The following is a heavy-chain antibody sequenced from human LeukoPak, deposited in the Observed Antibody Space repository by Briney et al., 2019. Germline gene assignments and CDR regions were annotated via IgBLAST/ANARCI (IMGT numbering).Heavy chain of an antibody. CDR1: GFTFSNYA. CDR2: ISGSGGST. CDR3: AKEGRGMGAATIDY. D-gene: IGHD1-26*01. Sequence: GGPLRLPCAASGFTFSNYAMCWVRQAPGKGLEWVSGISGSGGSTYYADSVGRFSISRDNSNNTLYLQMTSLRAEDTAVYYCAKEGRGMGAATIDYWGQGTLVTVSS. J-gene: IGHJ4*02. V-gene: IGHV3-23*01.